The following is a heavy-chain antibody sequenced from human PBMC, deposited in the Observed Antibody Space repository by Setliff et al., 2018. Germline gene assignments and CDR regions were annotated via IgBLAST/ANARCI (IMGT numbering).Heavy chain of an antibody. J-gene: IGHJ3*02. D-gene: IGHD1-26*01. CDR2: IYPADSDT. Sequence: GESLKISCKGSGYTSTNYWIAWVRQMPGKGLEYMGIIYPADSDTTYSPSFQGQVTISADKSINTAYLQWSSLKASDTAIYYCARVGPLTDDAFDIWGQGTMVTVS. CDR3: ARVGPLTDDAFDI. V-gene: IGHV5-51*01. CDR1: GYTSTNYW.